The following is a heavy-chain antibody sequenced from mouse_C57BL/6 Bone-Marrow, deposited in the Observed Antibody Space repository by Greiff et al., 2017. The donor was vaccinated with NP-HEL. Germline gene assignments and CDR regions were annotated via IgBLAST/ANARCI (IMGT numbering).Heavy chain of an antibody. J-gene: IGHJ2*01. CDR2: IYPGSGYT. CDR1: GYTFTDYY. V-gene: IGHV1-76*01. CDR3: ASGSGNYLDY. Sequence: VQLVESGAELVRPGASVKLSCKASGYTFTDYYINWVKQRPGQGLEWIARIYPGSGYTYYNEKFKGKATLTAEKSSSTAYMQLSSLTSEDSAVYYYASGSGNYLDYWGQGNTLTVSA. D-gene: IGHD1-1*01.